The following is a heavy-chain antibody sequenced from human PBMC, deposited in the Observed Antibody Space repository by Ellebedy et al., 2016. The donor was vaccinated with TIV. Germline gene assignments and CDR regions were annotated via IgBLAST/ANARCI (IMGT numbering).Heavy chain of an antibody. CDR3: ARIPRGDSMVVYYYGMDV. Sequence: ETLSLTRTVSGGSISPYYWSWIRQPPGKALEWLAHIFSNDEKSYSTSLKSRLTISKDTSKSQVVLTMTNMDPVDTATYYCARIPRGDSMVVYYYGMDVWGQGTTVTVSS. V-gene: IGHV2-26*01. D-gene: IGHD3-10*01. CDR2: IFSNDEK. J-gene: IGHJ6*02. CDR1: GGSISPYYW.